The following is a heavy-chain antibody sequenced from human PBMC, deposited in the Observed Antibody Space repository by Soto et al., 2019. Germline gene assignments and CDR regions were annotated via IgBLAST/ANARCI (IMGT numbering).Heavy chain of an antibody. Sequence: GGSLRLSCVASGLTFSRAGMHWVRQAPGKGLEWVAVISDDGSNKYYADSVKGRFTISRDNSKDTHYLQMNSLRVEDTAVYYCAKDKGKRYFDYWGQGTLVTVPQ. V-gene: IGHV3-30*18. CDR1: GLTFSRAG. CDR3: AKDKGKRYFDY. J-gene: IGHJ4*02. CDR2: ISDDGSNK.